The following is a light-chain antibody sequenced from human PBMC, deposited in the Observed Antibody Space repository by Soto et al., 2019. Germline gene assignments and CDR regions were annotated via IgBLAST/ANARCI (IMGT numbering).Light chain of an antibody. CDR1: QSISSW. J-gene: IGKJ1*01. CDR2: KAS. CDR3: QQYNSYPWT. V-gene: IGKV1-5*03. Sequence: DIQMTQSPSTLSASVGDRVTITCRASQSISSWLAWYQQKPGKAPKLLIYKASSLESGVPSRFSGSGSGPEFTLTISSLQPDDFATYYCQQYNSYPWTFVQGTKVEIK.